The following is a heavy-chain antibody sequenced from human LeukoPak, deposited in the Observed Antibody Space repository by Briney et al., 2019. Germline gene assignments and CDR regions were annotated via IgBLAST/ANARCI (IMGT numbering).Heavy chain of an antibody. CDR3: ARGQDYGDYEGY. CDR2: IYYSGST. V-gene: IGHV4-59*01. D-gene: IGHD4-17*01. CDR1: GGSISSYY. Sequence: SETLSLTCTVSGGSISSYYWSWIRQPPGKGLEWIGYIYYSGSTNYNPSLKSRVTISVDTSKNQFSLKLSSVTAAGTAVYYCARGQDYGDYEGYWGQGTLVTVSS. J-gene: IGHJ4*02.